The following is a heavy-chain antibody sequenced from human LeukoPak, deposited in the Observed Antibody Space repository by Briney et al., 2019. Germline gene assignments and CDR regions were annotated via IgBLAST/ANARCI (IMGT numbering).Heavy chain of an antibody. Sequence: PSETLSLTCAVDGGSFSGYYWSWIRQPAGKGLEWIGEINHSGSTNYNPSLKSRVTISVDTPKNQFSLKLSSETAANTVVYYCARVVYGSGSRYGMDVWGKGTTVTVSS. CDR3: ARVVYGSGSRYGMDV. CDR2: INHSGST. D-gene: IGHD3-10*01. CDR1: GGSFSGYY. V-gene: IGHV4-34*01. J-gene: IGHJ6*04.